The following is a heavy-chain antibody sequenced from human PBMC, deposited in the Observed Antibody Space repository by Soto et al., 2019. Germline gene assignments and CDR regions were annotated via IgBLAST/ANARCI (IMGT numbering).Heavy chain of an antibody. CDR3: AHTETIFGVVNSHNWFDP. CDR2: IYWDDDK. V-gene: IGHV2-5*02. D-gene: IGHD3-3*01. Sequence: SGPTLVNPTPPLTLTCTFSGFSLSTSGVGVGWIRQPPGKALEWLALIYWDDDKRYSPSLKSRLTITKDTSKNQVVLTMTNMDPVDTATYYCAHTETIFGVVNSHNWFDPWGQGTLVTVSS. J-gene: IGHJ5*02. CDR1: GFSLSTSGVG.